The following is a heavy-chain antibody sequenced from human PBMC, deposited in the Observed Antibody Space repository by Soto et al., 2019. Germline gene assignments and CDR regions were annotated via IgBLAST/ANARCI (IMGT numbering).Heavy chain of an antibody. Sequence: EVQLLESGGGLVQPGGSLRLSCAASGFTFSSYAMSWVRQAPGKGLEWVSAISGSGGSTYYADSVKGRFTISRDNSKNTLYLQMNSLRAEDTAVYYCAKDTETLYDYGVYFDYWGQGTLVTVSS. D-gene: IGHD4-17*01. CDR3: AKDTETLYDYGVYFDY. V-gene: IGHV3-23*01. CDR1: GFTFSSYA. J-gene: IGHJ4*02. CDR2: ISGSGGST.